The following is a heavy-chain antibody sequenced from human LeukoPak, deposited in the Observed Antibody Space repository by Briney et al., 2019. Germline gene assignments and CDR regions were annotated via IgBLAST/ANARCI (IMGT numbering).Heavy chain of an antibody. D-gene: IGHD1-26*01. J-gene: IGHJ5*02. V-gene: IGHV4-39*01. Sequence: SETLSLTCTVSGGSVSSSRYYWGWMRRPPGGGLEWIGSIHYSEGTYYNPSLKSRVTISVDTSSNQFTLKVSSVTAADTAVYHCAPGSTHGSRGSWFDPWGQGTLVTVSS. CDR2: IHYSEGT. CDR3: APGSTHGSRGSWFDP. CDR1: GGSVSSSRYY.